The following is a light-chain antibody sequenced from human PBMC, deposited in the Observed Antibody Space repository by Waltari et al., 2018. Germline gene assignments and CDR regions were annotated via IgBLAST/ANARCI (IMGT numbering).Light chain of an antibody. CDR2: EVN. J-gene: IGLJ2*01. V-gene: IGLV2-23*02. CDR1: GNTVGGYNL. CDR3: CSSAGGTTWV. Sequence: QSALTQPASVSGSPGQSITISCTGTGNTVGGYNLVSWYQQPAGKAPNLMIYEVNKRPSGFFCGFSGSTTGITASLRVSGCLAEDAADYCCCSSAGGTTWVCGGGTKLAVL.